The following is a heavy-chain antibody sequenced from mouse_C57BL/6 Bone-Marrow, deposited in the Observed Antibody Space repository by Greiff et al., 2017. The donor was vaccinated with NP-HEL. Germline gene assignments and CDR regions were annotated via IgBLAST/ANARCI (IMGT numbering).Heavy chain of an antibody. CDR1: GFTFSDYY. D-gene: IGHD1-1*01. Sequence: EVHLVESGGGLVQPGGSLKLSCAASGFTFSDYYMYWVRQTPEKRLEWVAYISNGGGSTYYPDTVKGRFTISRDNAKNTLYLQMSRLKSEDTAMYYCAREDLITTVVAEGWYFDVWGTGTTVTVSS. J-gene: IGHJ1*03. CDR3: AREDLITTVVAEGWYFDV. CDR2: ISNGGGST. V-gene: IGHV5-12*01.